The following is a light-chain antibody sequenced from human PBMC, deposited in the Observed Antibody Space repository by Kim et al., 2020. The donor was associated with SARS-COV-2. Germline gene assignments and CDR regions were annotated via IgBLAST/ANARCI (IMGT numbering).Light chain of an antibody. CDR1: SSDVGGFNY. CDR3: NSSAGNSSRGV. CDR2: DVT. V-gene: IGLV2-8*01. J-gene: IGLJ3*02. Sequence: QSALTQSPSASGSPGQSVTISCTGISSDVGGFNYVSWYQQHPGKAPKLMIYDVTNRPSGVPARFSGSKSGNTASLTVSGLQAEDEADYYCNSSAGNSSRGVFGRGTKVTVL.